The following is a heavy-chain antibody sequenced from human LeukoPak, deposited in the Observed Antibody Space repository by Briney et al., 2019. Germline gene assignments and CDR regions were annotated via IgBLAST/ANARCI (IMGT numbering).Heavy chain of an antibody. CDR3: ARGLWFGDENPPYFDY. CDR2: IVYSGST. CDR1: GASFDGYY. D-gene: IGHD3-10*01. V-gene: IGHV4-34*01. Sequence: SETLSLTCAVFGASFDGYYWTWIRQSPGKGLEWIGEIVYSGSTNYNPSLKSRVTISADTSKVQFSLTLSSVTAADTAVYYCARGLWFGDENPPYFDYWGQGILVTVSS. J-gene: IGHJ4*02.